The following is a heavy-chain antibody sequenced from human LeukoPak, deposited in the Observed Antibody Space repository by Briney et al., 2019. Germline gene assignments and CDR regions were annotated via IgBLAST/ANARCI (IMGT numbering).Heavy chain of an antibody. Sequence: GESLKISCKGSGYSFTAFWIAWVRQMPGKGLEWIGITFPGDSYTIYSPSFEGQVTMSADKSINTAYLQWSSLKASDTAIYYCARHYHPAGTTGGFFDLWGRGTLVTVSA. CDR2: TFPGDSYT. CDR1: GYSFTAFW. CDR3: ARHYHPAGTTGGFFDL. J-gene: IGHJ2*01. D-gene: IGHD4-17*01. V-gene: IGHV5-51*01.